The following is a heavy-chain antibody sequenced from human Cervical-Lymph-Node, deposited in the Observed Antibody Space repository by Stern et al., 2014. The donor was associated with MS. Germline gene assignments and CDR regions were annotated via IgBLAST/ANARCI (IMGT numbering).Heavy chain of an antibody. Sequence: DQLVESGAEVKKPGSSVKVSCKASGGTFNRDAINWVRQAPGQGLEYMGGIIPMFNTGNYAQKFRDRITITADESTSTAYMELTSLRSEDTAVYYCARGIVGAAWDTFDIWGQGTMVTVSS. J-gene: IGHJ3*02. D-gene: IGHD1-26*01. CDR3: ARGIVGAAWDTFDI. CDR1: GGTFNRDA. CDR2: IIPMFNTG. V-gene: IGHV1-69*01.